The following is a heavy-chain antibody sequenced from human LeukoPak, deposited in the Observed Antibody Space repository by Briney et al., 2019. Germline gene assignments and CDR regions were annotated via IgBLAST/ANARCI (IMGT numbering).Heavy chain of an antibody. J-gene: IGHJ4*02. D-gene: IGHD2-15*01. CDR2: VWYDGSLK. CDR1: GFTFSTYG. Sequence: GGSLRLSRAASGFTFSTYGMNWVRQAPGKGLECVAVVWYDGSLKYYRDSVKGRFTISRDNSKNTLYLQMNSLRVEDTAVYYCARGDGGGGTHPFDYWGQGTLVTVSS. CDR3: ARGDGGGGTHPFDY. V-gene: IGHV3-33*01.